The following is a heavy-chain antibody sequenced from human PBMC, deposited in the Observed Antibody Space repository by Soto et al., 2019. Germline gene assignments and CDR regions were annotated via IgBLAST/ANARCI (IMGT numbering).Heavy chain of an antibody. J-gene: IGHJ5*02. CDR2: IYYSGST. Sequence: YETLSLTCTFSCGSIISYYWSWIRQPPRKGLEWIGYIYYSGSTNYNPSLKSRVTISVDTSKNQFSLKLSSVTAADTAVYYCAGIVVVPAAMGPGWFDPWGQGTRVTVSS. CDR3: AGIVVVPAAMGPGWFDP. CDR1: CGSIISYY. V-gene: IGHV4-59*01. D-gene: IGHD2-2*01.